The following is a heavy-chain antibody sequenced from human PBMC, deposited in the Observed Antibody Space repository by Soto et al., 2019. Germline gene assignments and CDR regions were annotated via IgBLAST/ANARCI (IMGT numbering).Heavy chain of an antibody. CDR3: ARLHGYCISSSCHGHYAMDV. J-gene: IGHJ6*02. CDR1: SAPVSSSTYT. Sequence: ASETLSPTCTVPSAPVSSSTYTWGWGRQPPGKGGEWIGSIYYSGSTYYNPSLNSRVTVSVDTSKNQFSLKVTSVTAADTAVYYCARLHGYCISSSCHGHYAMDVWGQGTTVTVS. CDR2: IYYSGST. V-gene: IGHV4-39*01. D-gene: IGHD2-2*01.